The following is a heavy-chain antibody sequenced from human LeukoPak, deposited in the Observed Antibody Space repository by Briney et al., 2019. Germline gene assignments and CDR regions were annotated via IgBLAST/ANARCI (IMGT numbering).Heavy chain of an antibody. CDR3: ARTQESGSYLAFDI. CDR1: GGSISSGGYS. J-gene: IGHJ3*02. CDR2: IYHSGST. V-gene: IGHV4-30-2*01. D-gene: IGHD1-26*01. Sequence: VKPSETLSLTCAVSGGSISSGGYSWSWIRQPPGKGLEWIGYIYHSGSTYYNPSLKSRVTISVDRSKNQFSLRLSSVTAADTAVYYCARTQESGSYLAFDIWGQGTMVTVSS.